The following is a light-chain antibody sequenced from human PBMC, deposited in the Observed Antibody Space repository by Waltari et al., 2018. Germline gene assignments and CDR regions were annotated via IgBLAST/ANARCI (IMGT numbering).Light chain of an antibody. CDR3: QKYESLPAT. J-gene: IGKJ1*01. Sequence: GERATLSCRASQSVGRYLVWYQQKPGQAPRLLIYHASIRATGIPDRFSGSGSGTDFSLTISRLEPEDFAVYYCQKYESLPATFGQGTKVEI. CDR2: HAS. V-gene: IGKV3-20*01. CDR1: QSVGRY.